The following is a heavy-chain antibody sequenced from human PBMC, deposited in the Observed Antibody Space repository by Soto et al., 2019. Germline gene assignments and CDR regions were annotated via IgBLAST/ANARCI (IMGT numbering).Heavy chain of an antibody. CDR3: ARGILVGYCSSTSCYTDWFDP. D-gene: IGHD2-2*02. CDR1: GFTFSSYS. Sequence: GGSLRLSCAASGFTFSSYSMNWVRQAPGKGLEWVSSISSSSSYIYYADSVKGRFTISRDNAKNSLYLQMNSLRAEDTAVYYCARGILVGYCSSTSCYTDWFDPWGQGTLVTVSS. J-gene: IGHJ5*02. CDR2: ISSSSSYI. V-gene: IGHV3-21*01.